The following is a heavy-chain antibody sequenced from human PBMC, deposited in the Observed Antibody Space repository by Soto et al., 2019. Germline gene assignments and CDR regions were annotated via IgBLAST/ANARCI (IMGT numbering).Heavy chain of an antibody. Sequence: GASVKVSCKASGYNISSYDIIWVRQAAGQGLEWMGWMDPNRGHSDSVQNFRGRVTMTTNISASTAYMELSGLRDEDTAVYYCARDLVPAAFDYWGQGTLVTVSS. CDR1: GYNISSYD. D-gene: IGHD2-2*01. V-gene: IGHV1-8*01. CDR3: ARDLVPAAFDY. J-gene: IGHJ4*02. CDR2: MDPNRGHS.